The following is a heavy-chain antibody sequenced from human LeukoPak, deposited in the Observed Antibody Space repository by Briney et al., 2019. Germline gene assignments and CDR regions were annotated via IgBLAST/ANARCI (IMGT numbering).Heavy chain of an antibody. CDR1: GASISSGGYY. D-gene: IGHD5-24*01. Sequence: SETLSLTCSVSGASISSGGYYWSWIRQPPGKGLEWIGYIYHSGSTYYNPSLKSRVTISVDTSKNQFSLKLSSVTAADTAVYYCARRGDGYNPFDYWGQGTLVTVSS. CDR3: ARRGDGYNPFDY. CDR2: IYHSGST. V-gene: IGHV4-30-2*01. J-gene: IGHJ4*02.